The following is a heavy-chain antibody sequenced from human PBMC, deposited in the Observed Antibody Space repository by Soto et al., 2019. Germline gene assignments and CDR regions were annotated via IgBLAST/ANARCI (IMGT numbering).Heavy chain of an antibody. Sequence: SVKVSCKASGGTFSSYAISWVRQAPGQGLEWMGGIIPIFGTANYAQKFQGRVTITADESTSTAYMELSSLRSEDTAVYYCARLGYCSGGSCPYYYYGMDVWDQGTTVTVSS. CDR3: ARLGYCSGGSCPYYYYGMDV. CDR1: GGTFSSYA. CDR2: IIPIFGTA. V-gene: IGHV1-69*13. J-gene: IGHJ6*02. D-gene: IGHD2-15*01.